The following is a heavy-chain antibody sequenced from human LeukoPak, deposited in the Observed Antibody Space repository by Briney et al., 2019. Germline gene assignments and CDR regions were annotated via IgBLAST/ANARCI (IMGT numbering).Heavy chain of an antibody. CDR2: INGGGVNT. CDR1: GFTFSSYW. D-gene: IGHD4-11*01. CDR3: VKDLYSNYGPADY. V-gene: IGHV3-23*01. J-gene: IGHJ4*02. Sequence: GGSLRLSCAASGFTFSSYWMNWARQAPGKGLEWVSTINGGGVNTHYADSVGGRFTISRDNSKNTLFLQMNSLRDEDTAVYYCVKDLYSNYGPADYWGQGNLVTVSS.